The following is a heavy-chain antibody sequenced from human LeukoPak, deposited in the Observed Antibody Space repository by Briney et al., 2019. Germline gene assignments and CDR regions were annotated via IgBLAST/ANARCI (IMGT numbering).Heavy chain of an antibody. CDR3: ARDRWELLNAFDI. D-gene: IGHD1-26*01. CDR2: ISSSSYI. V-gene: IGHV3-21*01. J-gene: IGHJ3*02. Sequence: TGGSLRLSCAASGFTFSSYSMNWVRQAPGKGLEWVSSISSSSYIYYADSVKGRFTISRDNAKNTLYLQMNSLRAEDTAVYYCARDRWELLNAFDIWGQGTMVTVSS. CDR1: GFTFSSYS.